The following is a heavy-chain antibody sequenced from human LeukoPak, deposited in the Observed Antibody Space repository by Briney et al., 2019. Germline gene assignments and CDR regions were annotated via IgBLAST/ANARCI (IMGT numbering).Heavy chain of an antibody. CDR1: GGSISGYY. V-gene: IGHV4-59*08. CDR2: IYYSGST. Sequence: SETLSLTCTVAGGSISGYYWNWIRQPPGKGLEWIGYIYYSGSTNYNPSLKSRVTISLDTSKNQFPLKLSSVTAADTAVYYCARQTGYGLVSFDFWGQGTLVTVSS. D-gene: IGHD3-10*01. CDR3: ARQTGYGLVSFDF. J-gene: IGHJ4*02.